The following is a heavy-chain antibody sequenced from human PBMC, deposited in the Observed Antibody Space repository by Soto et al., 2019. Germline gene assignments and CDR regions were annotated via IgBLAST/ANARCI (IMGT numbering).Heavy chain of an antibody. CDR3: AKDLGGYSGYAFDY. D-gene: IGHD5-12*01. J-gene: IGHJ4*02. CDR2: IYSSGST. Sequence: PGGSLRLSFAASGFTVSNNYMTWVRQAPGKGLEWVSFIYSSGSTYYADSVKGRFTISRDNSKNTLYLQMNSLRAEDTAVYYCAKDLGGYSGYAFDYWGQGTLVTVSS. V-gene: IGHV3-53*01. CDR1: GFTVSNNY.